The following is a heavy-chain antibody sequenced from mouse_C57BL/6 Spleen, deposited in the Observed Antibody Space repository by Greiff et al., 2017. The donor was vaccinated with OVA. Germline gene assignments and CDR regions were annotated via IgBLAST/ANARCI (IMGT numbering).Heavy chain of an antibody. Sequence: QVQLQQSGAELMKPGASVKLSCKAPGSTFTGYWIEWVKQRPGPGLAWIGEILPGSGSPHSNEKLKGTATFTADKSSNTAYKQLSSLTTEDSAIYYCARGFNYYGSSGYAMDYWGQGTSVTVSS. CDR2: ILPGSGSP. J-gene: IGHJ4*01. V-gene: IGHV1-9*01. CDR3: ARGFNYYGSSGYAMDY. CDR1: GSTFTGYW. D-gene: IGHD1-1*01.